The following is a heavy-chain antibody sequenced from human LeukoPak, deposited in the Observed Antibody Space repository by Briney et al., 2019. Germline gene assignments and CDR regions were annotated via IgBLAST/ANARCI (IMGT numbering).Heavy chain of an antibody. J-gene: IGHJ4*02. Sequence: PGGSLRLSCAASGFPFNAYWMTWVRQAPGKGLEWVANIRQDGDTKYYVDSVKGRFTISRDNAMNSLYLQMNSLRAEDTAVYYCAKDGGLWVSAHWGDSWGRGTLVTVSS. CDR1: GFPFNAYW. D-gene: IGHD7-27*01. V-gene: IGHV3-7*03. CDR3: AKDGGLWVSAHWGDS. CDR2: IRQDGDTK.